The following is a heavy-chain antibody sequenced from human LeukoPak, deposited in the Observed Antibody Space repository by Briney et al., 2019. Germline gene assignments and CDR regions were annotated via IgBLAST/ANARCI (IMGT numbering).Heavy chain of an antibody. CDR2: IYPGDSDT. J-gene: IGHJ6*02. D-gene: IGHD2-2*01. Sequence: GESLKISCKGSGYSFTSYWIGWVRQMPGKGLEWMGIIYPGDSDTRYSPSFQGQVTISADKSISTAYLQWSSLEASDTAMYYCARRKPLGSTFYGMDVWGQGTTVTVSS. CDR1: GYSFTSYW. CDR3: ARRKPLGSTFYGMDV. V-gene: IGHV5-51*01.